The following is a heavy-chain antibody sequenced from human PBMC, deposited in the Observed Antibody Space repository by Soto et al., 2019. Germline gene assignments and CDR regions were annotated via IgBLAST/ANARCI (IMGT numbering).Heavy chain of an antibody. CDR1: WLNCRNLS. V-gene: IGHV3-21*01. D-gene: IGHD3-16*01. Sequence: FLRVSWGVAWLNCRNLSMSWIRQAPGKGLEWVSSISSSSSYIYYADSVKGRFTISRDNAKNSLYLQMNSLRAEDTSVYYCARGGGVAGQAFDIWGQGTMVTVSS. J-gene: IGHJ3*02. CDR2: ISSSSSYI. CDR3: ARGGGVAGQAFDI.